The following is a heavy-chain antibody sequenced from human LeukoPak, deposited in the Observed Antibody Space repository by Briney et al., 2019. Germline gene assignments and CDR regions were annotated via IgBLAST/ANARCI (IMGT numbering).Heavy chain of an antibody. J-gene: IGHJ3*02. CDR1: GGSISSYY. D-gene: IGHD2-8*01. CDR3: AGLGGYCTNAVCYSTFDI. V-gene: IGHV4-4*07. Sequence: SETPSLTCTVSGGSISSYYWSWLRQPAGKGLEWIGRVYTSGNANYNPSLKSRVTMSLDTSKNQFSLKLNSLTAADTAVYYCAGLGGYCTNAVCYSTFDIWGQGTMVTVSS. CDR2: VYTSGNA.